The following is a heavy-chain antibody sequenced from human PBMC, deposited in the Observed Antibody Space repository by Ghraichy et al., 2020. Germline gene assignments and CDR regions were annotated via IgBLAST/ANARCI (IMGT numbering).Heavy chain of an antibody. CDR1: GFTFSSYA. Sequence: GGSLRLSCAASGFTFSSYAMHWVRQAPGKGLEWVAVISYDGSNKYYADSVKGRFTISRDNSKNTLYLQMNSLRAEDTAVYYCARDCGDTAMVPFDYWGQGTLVTVSS. CDR3: ARDCGDTAMVPFDY. J-gene: IGHJ4*02. CDR2: ISYDGSNK. D-gene: IGHD5-18*01. V-gene: IGHV3-30-3*01.